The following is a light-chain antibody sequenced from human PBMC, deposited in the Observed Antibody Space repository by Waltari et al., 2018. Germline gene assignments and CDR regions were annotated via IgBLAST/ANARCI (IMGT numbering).Light chain of an antibody. J-gene: IGKJ1*01. CDR3: QHYNNYSPWT. Sequence: DIQMTQSPSTLSASVGDRVTITCRTSQNINSWFAWYQQKPGKATKLLIYKASSLESGVPSRFSGSGSGTEFTLTITSLQPDDFATYFCQHYNNYSPWTFGQGTKVEVK. CDR1: QNINSW. CDR2: KAS. V-gene: IGKV1-5*03.